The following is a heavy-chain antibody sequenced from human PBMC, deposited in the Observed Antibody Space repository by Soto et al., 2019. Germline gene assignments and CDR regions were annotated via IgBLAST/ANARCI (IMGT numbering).Heavy chain of an antibody. CDR1: GFTFSSYA. D-gene: IGHD2-15*01. CDR3: AKVDCRGGSCYEEVYYFDY. Sequence: GGSLRLSCAASGFTFSSYAMSWVRQAPGKGLEWVSAISGSGGSTYYADSVKGRFTISRDNSKNTLYLQMNSLRAEDTAVYYCAKVDCRGGSCYEEVYYFDYWGQGTLVTVSS. V-gene: IGHV3-23*01. CDR2: ISGSGGST. J-gene: IGHJ4*02.